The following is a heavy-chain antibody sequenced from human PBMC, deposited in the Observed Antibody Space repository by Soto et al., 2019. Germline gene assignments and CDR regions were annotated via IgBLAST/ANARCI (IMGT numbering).Heavy chain of an antibody. J-gene: IGHJ5*02. CDR2: IYYSGGT. Sequence: QVQLQESGPGLVKPSQTLSLTCTVSGGSISSGGYYWSWIRQHPGKGLEWIGYIYYSGGTYYHPSLQERITKSIETAKNPFSLELSSVDAADKALFYCARSISPWGQGTLVTVSS. D-gene: IGHD3-3*01. CDR3: ARSISP. CDR1: GGSISSGGYY. V-gene: IGHV4-31*03.